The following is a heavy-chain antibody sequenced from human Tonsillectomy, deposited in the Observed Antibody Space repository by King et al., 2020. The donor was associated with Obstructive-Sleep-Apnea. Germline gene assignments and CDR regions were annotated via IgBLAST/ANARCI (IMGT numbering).Heavy chain of an antibody. CDR2: IYHSGSP. J-gene: IGHJ4*02. Sequence: VQLQESGPGLVKTSETLSLTCTVSGYSISSGYYWGWIRQPPRKGLEWIGIIYHSGSPHYNPSLESRVTISVDTSKNQFSLQLRSVTAADTAVYYCARADGYNFGQHSYFDYWGQGTLVTVSS. V-gene: IGHV4-38-2*02. D-gene: IGHD5-24*01. CDR3: ARADGYNFGQHSYFDY. CDR1: GYSISSGYY.